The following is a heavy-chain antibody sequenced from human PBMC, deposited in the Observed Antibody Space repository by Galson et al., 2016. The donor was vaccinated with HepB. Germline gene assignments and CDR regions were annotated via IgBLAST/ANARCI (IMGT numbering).Heavy chain of an antibody. CDR1: GGTFSSSA. V-gene: IGHV1-69*13. CDR2: IIPIFAIT. CDR3: AREKSFYDTSGYSPSYYYYGLDV. Sequence: SVKVSCKASGGTFSSSAISWVRQAPGQGLEWMGGIIPIFAITNYAQKFQGRVTITADESTSTAYMELSSLRSEDTAVYYCAREKSFYDTSGYSPSYYYYGLDVCGQGTTVTVSS. J-gene: IGHJ6*02. D-gene: IGHD3-22*01.